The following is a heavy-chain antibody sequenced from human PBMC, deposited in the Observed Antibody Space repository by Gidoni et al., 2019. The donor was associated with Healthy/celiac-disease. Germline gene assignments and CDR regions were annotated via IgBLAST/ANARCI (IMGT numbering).Heavy chain of an antibody. Sequence: QVQLVQSGAEVKKPGASVKVSCKASGYTFTSYAMHWVRQAPGQRLEWMGWINAGNGNTKYSQKFQGRVTITRDTSASTAYMELSSLRSEDTAVHYCARGYYDYVWGSYFDYWGQGTLVTVSS. CDR2: INAGNGNT. J-gene: IGHJ4*02. CDR1: GYTFTSYA. D-gene: IGHD3-16*01. CDR3: ARGYYDYVWGSYFDY. V-gene: IGHV1-3*01.